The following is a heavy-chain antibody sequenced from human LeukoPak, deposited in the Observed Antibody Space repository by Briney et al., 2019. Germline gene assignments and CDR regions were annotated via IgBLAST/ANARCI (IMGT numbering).Heavy chain of an antibody. D-gene: IGHD1-26*01. J-gene: IGHJ4*02. V-gene: IGHV1-46*01. CDR2: INPSGGST. CDR3: ARVELPGLFDC. Sequence: ASVKVSCKASGYTSTSYYMHWMRQAPGQGLEWMGIINPSGGSTSYAQKFQGRVTMTRDTSTSTVYMELSSLRSEDTAVYYCARVELPGLFDCWGQGTLVTVSS. CDR1: GYTSTSYY.